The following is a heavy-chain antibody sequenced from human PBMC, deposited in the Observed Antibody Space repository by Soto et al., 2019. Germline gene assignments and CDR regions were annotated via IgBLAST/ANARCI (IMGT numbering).Heavy chain of an antibody. CDR2: TYYRSKWYN. D-gene: IGHD3-3*01. CDR3: ERDPGPLDFWGRAFDI. V-gene: IGHV6-1*01. J-gene: IGHJ3*02. Sequence: SQTLSLTCAISGDSVSSNSAAWNWIRQSPSRGLEWLGRTYYRSKWYNDYAVSVKSRITINPDTSKNQFSLQLNSVTPEDTAVYYCERDPGPLDFWGRAFDIWGQGTMVTVSS. CDR1: GDSVSSNSAA.